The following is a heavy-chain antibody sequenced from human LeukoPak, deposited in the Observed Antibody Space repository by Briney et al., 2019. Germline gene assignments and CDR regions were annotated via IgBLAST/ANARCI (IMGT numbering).Heavy chain of an antibody. CDR1: GFTFSSYA. V-gene: IGHV3-23*01. CDR2: ISGSGGST. Sequence: GGSLRLSCAASGFTFSSYAMSWVRQAPGKGLEWVSAISGSGGSTYYAESVKGRFTNSRDNSKNRLYLQMNSLRAEDTAIYYCAKAARGYYFDYWGQGTLVTVSS. D-gene: IGHD6-25*01. J-gene: IGHJ4*02. CDR3: AKAARGYYFDY.